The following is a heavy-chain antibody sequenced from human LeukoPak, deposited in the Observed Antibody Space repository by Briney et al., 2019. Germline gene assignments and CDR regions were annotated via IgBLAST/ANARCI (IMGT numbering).Heavy chain of an antibody. CDR3: TKSALTTVVLSRGFDY. J-gene: IGHJ4*02. D-gene: IGHD4-23*01. Sequence: PGRSLRLSCAASGFTFSSYVMHWVRQAPGKGLEWVAFIRYDGSNKYYADSVKGRFTISRDNSKNTLYLQMNSLRAEDTAVYYCTKSALTTVVLSRGFDYWGQGTLVTVAS. V-gene: IGHV3-33*08. CDR2: IRYDGSNK. CDR1: GFTFSSYV.